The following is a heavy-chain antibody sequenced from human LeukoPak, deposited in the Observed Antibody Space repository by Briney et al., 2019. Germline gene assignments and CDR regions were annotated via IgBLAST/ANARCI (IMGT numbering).Heavy chain of an antibody. D-gene: IGHD2-2*01. CDR1: GFIFSSYS. Sequence: GGSLRLSCAASGFIFSSYSMNWVRQAPGKGLEWVSSISSSSSFIYYADSVKGRFTVSRDNAENSLYLQMDSLRVEDTAVFYCVRGGSSSTWGRPDYWGQGTLVTVSS. V-gene: IGHV3-21*01. CDR3: VRGGSSSTWGRPDY. CDR2: ISSSSSFI. J-gene: IGHJ4*02.